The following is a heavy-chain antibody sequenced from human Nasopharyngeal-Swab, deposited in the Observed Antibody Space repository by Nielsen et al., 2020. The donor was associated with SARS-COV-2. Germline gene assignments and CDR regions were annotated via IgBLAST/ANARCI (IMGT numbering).Heavy chain of an antibody. CDR1: GFTFSSYW. V-gene: IGHV3-21*01. Sequence: GESLKISCAASGFTFSSYWMNWVRQAPGKGLEWVSSISSSSSYIYYADSVKGRFTISRDNAKNSLYLQMNSLRAEDTAVYYCAKSECSSTSCYVDYYYYYMDVWGKGTTVTVSS. J-gene: IGHJ6*03. CDR2: ISSSSSYI. D-gene: IGHD2-2*01. CDR3: AKSECSSTSCYVDYYYYYMDV.